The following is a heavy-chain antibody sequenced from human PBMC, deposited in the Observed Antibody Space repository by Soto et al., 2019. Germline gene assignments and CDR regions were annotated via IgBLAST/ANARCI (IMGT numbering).Heavy chain of an antibody. J-gene: IGHJ6*03. D-gene: IGHD6-13*01. Sequence: QLQLQESGPGLVKPSETLSLTCTVSGGSISSSSYYWGWIRQPPGKGLEWIGSIYYSGSTYYNPSLKSRVTISVDTAKNQFSLKLSSVTAADTAVYYCARQSVYSSSWYRAKDYYYYYYYMDVWGKGTTVTVSS. V-gene: IGHV4-39*01. CDR3: ARQSVYSSSWYRAKDYYYYYYYMDV. CDR2: IYYSGST. CDR1: GGSISSSSYY.